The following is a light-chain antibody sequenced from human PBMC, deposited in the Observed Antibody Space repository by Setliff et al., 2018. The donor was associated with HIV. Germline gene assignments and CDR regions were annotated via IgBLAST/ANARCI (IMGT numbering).Light chain of an antibody. V-gene: IGKV1-39*01. J-gene: IGKJ1*01. CDR2: AAS. Sequence: DLQLTQSPSSLSASVGDRVTVSCRASQNISTYVNWYQQYPGKAPNLLVYAASSVQSGVPSRISGSGSGTEFTLTIRSLQPEDFATYYCQQSYGSRWTFGQGTKVDIK. CDR1: QNISTY. CDR3: QQSYGSRWT.